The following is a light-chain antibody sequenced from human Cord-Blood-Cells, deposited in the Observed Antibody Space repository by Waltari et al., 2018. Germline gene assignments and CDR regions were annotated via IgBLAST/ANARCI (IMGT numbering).Light chain of an antibody. CDR1: KLGDTY. V-gene: IGLV3-1*01. CDR3: QAWDSSTAV. J-gene: IGLJ2*01. Sequence: SYELTQPPSLSVSPAQTASITCSGDKLGDTYACWYQQKPGQPPVLVIYQDSKRPSGIPEGFSGSNTGNTATLTISGTQAMDEADYYGQAWDSSTAVFGGGTKLTVL. CDR2: QDS.